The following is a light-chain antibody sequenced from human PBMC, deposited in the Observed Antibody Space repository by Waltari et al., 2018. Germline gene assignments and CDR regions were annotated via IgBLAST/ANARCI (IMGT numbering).Light chain of an antibody. CDR3: QQYYSTPYT. J-gene: IGKJ2*01. CDR2: GAS. V-gene: IGKV4-1*01. Sequence: DIVMTQSPDSLAVSLGEKATINCKSSQSVLYSSNNKNYLAWYQQKPEQPPKLLIYGASTRESGVPDRFSGSGSGTDFTLTISSLQAEDVAGYYCQQYYSTPYTFGQGTKLEIK. CDR1: QSVLYSSNNKNY.